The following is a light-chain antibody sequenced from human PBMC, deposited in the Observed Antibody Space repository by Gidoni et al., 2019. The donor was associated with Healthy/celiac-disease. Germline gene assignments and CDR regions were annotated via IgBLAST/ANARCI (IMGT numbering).Light chain of an antibody. J-gene: IGKJ1*01. CDR3: LQDYNYPWT. CDR2: AAS. CDR1: QGSRND. Sequence: AIQMTQSPSSLSASVGDRVTITCRASQGSRNDLGWYQQKPGKAPKLLIYAASSLPSGVPSRFSGSGSGTDFTLTISSLQPEDFATYYCLQDYNYPWTFGQGTKVEIK. V-gene: IGKV1-6*01.